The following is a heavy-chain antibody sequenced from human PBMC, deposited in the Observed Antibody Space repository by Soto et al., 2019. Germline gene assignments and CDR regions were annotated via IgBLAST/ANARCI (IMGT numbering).Heavy chain of an antibody. D-gene: IGHD1-26*01. V-gene: IGHV1-18*04. J-gene: IGHJ6*02. CDR3: ARDPSGSYYYYGMGV. CDR2: ISAYNGNT. Sequence: ASVKVSCKASGYTFTSYGISWVRQAPGQGLEWMGWISAYNGNTNYAQKLQGRVTMTTDTSTSTAYMELRSLRSDDTAVYYCARDPSGSYYYYGMGVWGQGTTVTVSS. CDR1: GYTFTSYG.